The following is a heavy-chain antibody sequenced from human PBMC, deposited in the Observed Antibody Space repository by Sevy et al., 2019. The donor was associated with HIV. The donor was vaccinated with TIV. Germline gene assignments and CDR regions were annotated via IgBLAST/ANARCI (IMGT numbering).Heavy chain of an antibody. V-gene: IGHV3-23*01. CDR1: GITFKNYA. D-gene: IGHD3-22*01. J-gene: IGHJ3*02. Sequence: GGFLRLSCAASGITFKNYAMNWVRQAPGKGLNWVSSIFGSGGTTYYADSVRGRFTISRDTSKNSLFLQMNSLRTEDTALYSSAGGRFDSSGSFDAFDIWGQGTMVTVSS. CDR3: AGGRFDSSGSFDAFDI. CDR2: IFGSGGTT.